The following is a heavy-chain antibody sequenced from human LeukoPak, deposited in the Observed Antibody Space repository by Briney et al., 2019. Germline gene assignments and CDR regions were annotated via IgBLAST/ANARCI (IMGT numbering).Heavy chain of an antibody. V-gene: IGHV4-30-2*01. CDR3: ARGGVYCSGGRCYSLDY. J-gene: IGHJ4*02. Sequence: PSETLSLTCTVSGVSIRSGTYYWSWIRQPPGKGLEWVAFASHGGNTYSSPSLKSRVTISLDTSKNQFSLTLNSVTAADTAVYYCARGGVYCSGGRCYSLDYWGQGTPVTVSS. D-gene: IGHD2-15*01. CDR1: GVSIRSGTYY. CDR2: ASHGGNT.